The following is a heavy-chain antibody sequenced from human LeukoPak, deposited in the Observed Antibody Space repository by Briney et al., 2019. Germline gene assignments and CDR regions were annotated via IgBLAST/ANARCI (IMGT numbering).Heavy chain of an antibody. Sequence: GGSLRLSCAASGFTFSSYAMSWVRQAPGRGLEWVSAISGSGGSTYYADSVKGRFTISRDNSQNTLYLQMNSLRAEDTAVYYCEKDWDCSRPNCYFGSAYGMDAWGQGTTVTVS. CDR1: GFTFSSYA. CDR3: EKDWDCSRPNCYFGSAYGMDA. CDR2: ISGSGGST. D-gene: IGHD2-2*01. V-gene: IGHV3-23*01. J-gene: IGHJ6*02.